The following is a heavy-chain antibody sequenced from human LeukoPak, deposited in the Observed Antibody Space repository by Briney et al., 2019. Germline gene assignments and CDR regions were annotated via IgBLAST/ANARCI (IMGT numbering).Heavy chain of an antibody. Sequence: PSETLSLTCAVSGGSIISGTYSWSWIRQPPGKGLEWIGYICHSGSTYYNPSLKSRVTISVDESKNQFSLKLSSVTAADTAVYYCARDSYYGSGSYFDYWGQGTLVTVSS. J-gene: IGHJ4*02. CDR3: ARDSYYGSGSYFDY. V-gene: IGHV4-30-2*01. CDR1: GGSIISGTYS. D-gene: IGHD3-10*01. CDR2: ICHSGST.